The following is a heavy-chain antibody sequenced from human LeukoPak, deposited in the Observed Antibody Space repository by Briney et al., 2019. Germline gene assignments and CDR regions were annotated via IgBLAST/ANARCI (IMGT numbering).Heavy chain of an antibody. D-gene: IGHD3-22*01. CDR1: GYTFSSNA. Sequence: PWASVKVSCKASGYTFSSNAINWERQAPGQGLEWMGWIDTNTGNPTYAQGFTGQFVFSLDTSVSTAYLQISSLKAEDTAEYFCARGYDSSGYFSDWGQGTLVTVSS. CDR2: IDTNTGNP. V-gene: IGHV7-4-1*02. J-gene: IGHJ4*02. CDR3: ARGYDSSGYFSD.